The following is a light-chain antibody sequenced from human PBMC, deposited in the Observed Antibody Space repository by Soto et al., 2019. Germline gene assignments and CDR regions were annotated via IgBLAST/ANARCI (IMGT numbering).Light chain of an antibody. CDR3: QQYYSTLWT. Sequence: DIVMAQSPDPLAVSLGERATINCKSSQSILYSSNNRNYLAWYQQKPGQPPKLLIYWASTRESGVPDRFSGSGSGTDFTLTINSLQAEDVAVYYCQQYYSTLWTFGQGTKVDIK. J-gene: IGKJ1*01. V-gene: IGKV4-1*01. CDR1: QSILYSSNNRNY. CDR2: WAS.